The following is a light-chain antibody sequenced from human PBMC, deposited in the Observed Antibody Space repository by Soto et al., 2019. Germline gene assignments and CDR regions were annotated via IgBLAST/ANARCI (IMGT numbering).Light chain of an antibody. CDR1: QSVSSD. J-gene: IGKJ2*01. CDR2: GVS. V-gene: IGKV3-15*01. CDR3: QQYSNWPPYT. Sequence: EIVMTQSPPTLSVSPGEGATLSCRASQSVSSDFAWYQQKPGQAPRLLIYGVSTRATGIPARFSGSGSGTEFTLTISSLQSEDFAVYYCQQYSNWPPYTFGQGTRLEIK.